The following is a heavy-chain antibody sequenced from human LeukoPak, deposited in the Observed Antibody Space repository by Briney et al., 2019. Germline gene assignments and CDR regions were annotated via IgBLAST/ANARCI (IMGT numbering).Heavy chain of an antibody. V-gene: IGHV7-4-1*02. Sequence: ASVKVSCKASGYTSTSYAMNWVRQAPGQGLEWMGWINTNTGNPTYAQGFTGRFVFSLDTSVSTAYLQMNSLRAEDTAVYYCAKDFRVGSFYFDYWGQGTLVTVSS. D-gene: IGHD6-19*01. J-gene: IGHJ4*02. CDR1: GYTSTSYA. CDR3: AKDFRVGSFYFDY. CDR2: INTNTGNP.